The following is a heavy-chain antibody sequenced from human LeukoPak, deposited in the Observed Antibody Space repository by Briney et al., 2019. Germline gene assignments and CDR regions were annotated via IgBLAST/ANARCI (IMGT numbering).Heavy chain of an antibody. CDR3: ARVGSRSIGWFSRFDP. CDR1: GGSISSYY. V-gene: IGHV4-59*08. CDR2: IYYSGST. D-gene: IGHD6-19*01. J-gene: IGHJ5*02. Sequence: PSETLSLTCTVSGGSISSYYWSWIRQPPGKGLESIGYIYYSGSTNYNPSLKSRVTISVDTSKNQFSLKLSSVTAADTAVYYCARVGSRSIGWFSRFDPWGQGTLVIVSS.